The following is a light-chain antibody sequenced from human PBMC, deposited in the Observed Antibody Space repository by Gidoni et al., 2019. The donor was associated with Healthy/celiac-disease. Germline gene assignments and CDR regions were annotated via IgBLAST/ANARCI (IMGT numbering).Light chain of an antibody. CDR3: CAYAGSSASVV. CDR2: EVS. Sequence: QSSLTPPASLSGSPGQSSTIACTGTSSDVRRYNLVSWYQQHPGKAPKLMIYEVSKRPSGVSKRFSGSKSGNTASLTICGLQAEDEADYYCCAYAGSSASVVFGGGTKLTVL. V-gene: IGLV2-23*02. J-gene: IGLJ2*01. CDR1: SSDVRRYNL.